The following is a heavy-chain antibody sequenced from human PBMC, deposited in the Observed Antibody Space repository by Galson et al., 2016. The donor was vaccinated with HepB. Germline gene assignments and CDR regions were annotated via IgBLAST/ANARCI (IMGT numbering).Heavy chain of an antibody. J-gene: IGHJ4*02. CDR3: ATPRGYSYGYWDDTTTDY. D-gene: IGHD5-18*01. V-gene: IGHV3-23*01. Sequence: SLRLSCAASGFIFSRYAMSWVRQAPGKGLEWVSAISSSGDSTYYADSVKGRFTISRDNSKNTLYLQMNSLRAEDTAVYYCATPRGYSYGYWDDTTTDYWGQGTLVTVSP. CDR2: ISSSGDST. CDR1: GFIFSRYA.